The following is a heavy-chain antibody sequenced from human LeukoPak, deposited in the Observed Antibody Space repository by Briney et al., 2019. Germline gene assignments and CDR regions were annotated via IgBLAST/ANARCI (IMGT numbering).Heavy chain of an antibody. V-gene: IGHV3-30-3*01. CDR1: GFTFSSYP. J-gene: IGHJ6*03. CDR3: ARGQLLLEGYFYYMDV. D-gene: IGHD2-2*01. Sequence: PGRSLRLSCAASGFTFSSYPMRWVRQAPGKGLEWVAVVSDDGNKKFDADFVKGRFTISRDNSKNTLYLQMNSLRGEDTAVYYCARGQLLLEGYFYYMDVWGEGTTVTVSS. CDR2: VSDDGNKK.